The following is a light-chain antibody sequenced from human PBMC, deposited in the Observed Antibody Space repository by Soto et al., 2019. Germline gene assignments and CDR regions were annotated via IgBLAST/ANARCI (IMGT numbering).Light chain of an antibody. CDR3: QQYNSYPLT. V-gene: IGKV1-5*03. CDR1: QSISSW. Sequence: DIQMTQSPSTLSASVGDRVTITCRASQSISSWLAWYQQKPGKAPKLLIYKASSLESGVPSRFSDSGSGTEFTLTISSLQPDDFATYCCQQYNSYPLTFGGGTKVEIK. J-gene: IGKJ4*01. CDR2: KAS.